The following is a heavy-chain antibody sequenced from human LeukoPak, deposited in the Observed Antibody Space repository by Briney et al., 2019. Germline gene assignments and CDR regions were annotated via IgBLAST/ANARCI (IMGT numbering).Heavy chain of an antibody. V-gene: IGHV3-30*18. D-gene: IGHD3-9*01. J-gene: IGHJ6*02. CDR3: AKVFGRYFDNYGMDV. CDR2: ISYDGSNK. CDR1: GFTFSSYG. Sequence: PGGSLRLSRAASGFTFSSYGMHWVRQAPGKGLEWVAVISYDGSNKYYADSVKGRFTISRDNSKNTLYLQMNSLRAEDTAVYYCAKVFGRYFDNYGMDVWGQGTTVTVSS.